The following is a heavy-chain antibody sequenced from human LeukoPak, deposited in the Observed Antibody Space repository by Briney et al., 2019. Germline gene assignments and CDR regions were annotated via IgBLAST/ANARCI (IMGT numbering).Heavy chain of an antibody. CDR3: ARGRNSGYDTVYYYYGMDV. CDR2: IIPIFGTA. J-gene: IGHJ6*02. Sequence: SVKVSCKASGGTFSSYAISWVRQAPGQGLVWMGGIIPIFGTANYAQKFQGRVTITADESTSTAYMELSSLRSEDTAVYYCARGRNSGYDTVYYYYGMDVWGQGTTVTVSS. CDR1: GGTFSSYA. D-gene: IGHD5-12*01. V-gene: IGHV1-69*13.